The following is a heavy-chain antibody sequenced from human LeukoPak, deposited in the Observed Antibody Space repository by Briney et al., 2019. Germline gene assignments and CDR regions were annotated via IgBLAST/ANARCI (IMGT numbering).Heavy chain of an antibody. CDR3: ARRSTYSSSWYWYFDL. CDR1: GASISSNNFY. D-gene: IGHD6-13*01. V-gene: IGHV4-39*01. J-gene: IGHJ2*01. CDR2: IYFSGNT. Sequence: SETLSLTCSVSGASISSNNFYWGWIRQPPGKGPEWIGSIYFSGNTYYKPSLKSRVTISLDTSKNQFSLKLTSVTAADTAVYYCARRSTYSSSWYWYFDLWGRGTLVTVSS.